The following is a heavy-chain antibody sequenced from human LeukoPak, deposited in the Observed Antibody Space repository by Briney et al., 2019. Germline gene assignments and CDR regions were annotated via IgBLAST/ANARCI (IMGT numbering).Heavy chain of an antibody. Sequence: GGSLRLSCAASGFSFSGHWMHWARQLPGKGLVWVSRISPTGSTTSYADSVKGRFTVSRDNAKNTLYLQVNNLRAEDTAVYYCARGPSSNWSGLDFWGHGTLLTVSS. CDR3: ARGPSSNWSGLDF. D-gene: IGHD6-13*01. CDR2: ISPTGSTT. CDR1: GFSFSGHW. V-gene: IGHV3-74*01. J-gene: IGHJ4*01.